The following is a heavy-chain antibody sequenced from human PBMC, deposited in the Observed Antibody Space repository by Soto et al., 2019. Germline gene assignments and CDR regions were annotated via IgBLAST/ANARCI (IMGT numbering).Heavy chain of an antibody. CDR2: ISSSGNSI. Sequence: VGSLRLSCAASGFIFSRYEMHWVRQAPGKGLEWVSYISSSGNSINYADSVKGRFTVSRDNAKNSLYLHMDSLRPEDTAVYYCARRYSKYLPLDNWGQGTRVTVSS. CDR3: ARRYSKYLPLDN. CDR1: GFIFSRYE. V-gene: IGHV3-48*03. J-gene: IGHJ4*02. D-gene: IGHD4-4*01.